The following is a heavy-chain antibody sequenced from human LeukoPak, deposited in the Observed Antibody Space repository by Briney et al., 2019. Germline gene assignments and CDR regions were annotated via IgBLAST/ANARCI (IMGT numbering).Heavy chain of an antibody. Sequence: ASVKVSCKASGYTFTSYYMHWVRQAPGQGLEWMGIINPSGGSTSYAQKFQGRVTMTTDTSTSTAYMELRSLRSDDTAVYYCARDTPSDYWGQGTLVTVSS. J-gene: IGHJ4*02. CDR1: GYTFTSYY. V-gene: IGHV1-46*01. CDR3: ARDTPSDY. CDR2: INPSGGST.